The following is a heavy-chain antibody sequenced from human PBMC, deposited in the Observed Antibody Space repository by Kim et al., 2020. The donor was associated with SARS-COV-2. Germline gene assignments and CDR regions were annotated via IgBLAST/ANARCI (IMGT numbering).Heavy chain of an antibody. D-gene: IGHD3-10*01. V-gene: IGHV1-69*13. Sequence: SVKVSCKASGGTFSSYAISWVRQAPGQGLEWMGGIIPIFGTANYAQKFQGRVTITADESTSTAYMELSSLRSEDTAVYYCARAREGSGIRPYAFDIWGQRTMVTVSS. CDR1: GGTFSSYA. CDR2: IIPIFGTA. CDR3: ARAREGSGIRPYAFDI. J-gene: IGHJ3*02.